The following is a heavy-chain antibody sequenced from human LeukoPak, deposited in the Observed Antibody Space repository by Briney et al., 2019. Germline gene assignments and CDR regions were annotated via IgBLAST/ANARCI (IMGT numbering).Heavy chain of an antibody. D-gene: IGHD3-10*01. CDR1: GFTFSSYS. CDR2: ISSSSSYI. CDR3: ARHDGSGSGSPDY. Sequence: GGSLRLSCAASGFTFSSYSMNWVRQAPGKGLEWVSSISSSSSYIYYADSVKGRFTISRDNAKNSLYLQMNSLRAEDTAVYYCARHDGSGSGSPDYWGRGTLVTVSS. J-gene: IGHJ4*02. V-gene: IGHV3-21*01.